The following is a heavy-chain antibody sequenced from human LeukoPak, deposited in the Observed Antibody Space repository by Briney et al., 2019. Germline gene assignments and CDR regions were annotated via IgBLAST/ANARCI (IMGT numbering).Heavy chain of an antibody. J-gene: IGHJ4*02. Sequence: GGSLRLSCAASGFTFSTYGMHWARQAPGKGLEWVAFIRYDGRNKYYADSVKGRFTISRDNSKNTLCLQMNSLRAEDTAVYYCAKDSGYSYGYYFDYWGQGTLVTVSS. CDR1: GFTFSTYG. CDR2: IRYDGRNK. V-gene: IGHV3-30*02. CDR3: AKDSGYSYGYYFDY. D-gene: IGHD5-18*01.